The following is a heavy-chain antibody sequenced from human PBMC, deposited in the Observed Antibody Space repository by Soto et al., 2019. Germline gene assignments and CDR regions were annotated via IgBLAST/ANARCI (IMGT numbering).Heavy chain of an antibody. D-gene: IGHD3-22*01. CDR3: ARAYYYDSSGYYYFDY. CDR2: IIPIFGTA. V-gene: IGHV1-69*13. J-gene: IGHJ4*02. Sequence: ASVKVSCKASGGTFSSYAISWVRQAPGQGLEWMGGIIPIFGTANYAQKFQGRVTITADESTSTAYMELSSLRSEDTALYYCARAYYYDSSGYYYFDYWGQGTLVTVSS. CDR1: GGTFSSYA.